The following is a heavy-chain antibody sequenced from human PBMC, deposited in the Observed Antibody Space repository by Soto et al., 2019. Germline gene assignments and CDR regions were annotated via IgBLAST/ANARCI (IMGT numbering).Heavy chain of an antibody. CDR3: AASGGYGSGSYGY. V-gene: IGHV3-23*01. CDR2: IGGSGGNI. J-gene: IGHJ4*02. D-gene: IGHD3-10*01. CDR1: GFTFSDYA. Sequence: EVQLLESGGGLAQPGGSLRLSCTASGFTFSDYAMTWVRQAPGKGLEWVSAIGGSGGNIHYADSMEGRFTISRDNFKNTLFLQMNSLRAEDTAVYHWAASGGYGSGSYGYWGQGTLVTVSS.